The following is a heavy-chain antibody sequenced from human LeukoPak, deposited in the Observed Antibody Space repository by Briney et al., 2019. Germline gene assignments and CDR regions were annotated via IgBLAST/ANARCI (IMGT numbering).Heavy chain of an antibody. Sequence: GASVMVSFKASGDSLNDYYIHWVRQAPGQRLAWMGGINPNSGGTNSAQKFQGRVTTTRDTTIGTVYMEVTGLRTDDTAVYYCASGFGVNYFYYLDVWGKGTTVTVSS. J-gene: IGHJ6*03. D-gene: IGHD3-3*01. V-gene: IGHV1-2*02. CDR3: ASGFGVNYFYYLDV. CDR1: GDSLNDYY. CDR2: INPNSGGT.